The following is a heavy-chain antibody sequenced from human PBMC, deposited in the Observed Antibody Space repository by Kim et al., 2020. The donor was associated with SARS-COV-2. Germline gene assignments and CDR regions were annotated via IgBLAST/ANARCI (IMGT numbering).Heavy chain of an antibody. Sequence: YPDSVKGRFTISRDDSKTTLYLHMNILGAEDTAVYYCARTLVLSGFYGMDVWGQGTTVTVSS. CDR3: ARTLVLSGFYGMDV. V-gene: IGHV3-33*01. J-gene: IGHJ6*02. D-gene: IGHD3-10*01.